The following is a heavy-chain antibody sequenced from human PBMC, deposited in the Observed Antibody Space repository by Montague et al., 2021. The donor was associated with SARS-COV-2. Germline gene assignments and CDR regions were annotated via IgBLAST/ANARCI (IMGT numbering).Heavy chain of an antibody. CDR3: AKGVLLGTADYYGMDV. V-gene: IGHV3-23*03. Sequence: SLRLSCAASGFPFSSYAMSWVRQAPGQGLEWVSVIYSGGSSTYYADSVKGRFTISRDNSKNTLYLQMNSLRAEDTAVYYCAKGVLLGTADYYGMDVWGQGTTVTVSS. D-gene: IGHD5-18*01. CDR1: GFPFSSYA. J-gene: IGHJ6*02. CDR2: IYSGGSST.